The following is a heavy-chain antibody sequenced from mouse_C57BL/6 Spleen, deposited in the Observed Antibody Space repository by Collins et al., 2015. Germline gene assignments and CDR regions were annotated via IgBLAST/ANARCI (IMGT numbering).Heavy chain of an antibody. Sequence: QVQLQQSGAELVRPGASVTLSCKASGYTFTDYEMHWVKQTPVHGLEWIGAIDPETGGTAYNQKFKGKAILTADKSSSTAYMELRSLTSEDSAVYYCTINWDGAYWGQGTLVTVSA. CDR1: GYTFTDYE. J-gene: IGHJ3*01. CDR3: TINWDGAY. CDR2: IDPETGGT. V-gene: IGHV1-15*01. D-gene: IGHD4-1*01.